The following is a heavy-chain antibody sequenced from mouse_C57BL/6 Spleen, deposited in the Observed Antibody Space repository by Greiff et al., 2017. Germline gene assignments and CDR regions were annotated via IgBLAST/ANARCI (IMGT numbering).Heavy chain of an antibody. CDR2: INPSNGGT. J-gene: IGHJ4*01. CDR3: ARDGPYDYDRARDY. Sequence: QVQLQQPGTELVKPGASVKLSCKASGYTFTSYWMHWVKQRPGQGLEWIGNINPSNGGTNYNEKFKSKATLTVDNAASTAYMQLSSLTSEDSAVYYCARDGPYDYDRARDYWGQGTSVTVSS. CDR1: GYTFTSYW. V-gene: IGHV1-53*01. D-gene: IGHD2-4*01.